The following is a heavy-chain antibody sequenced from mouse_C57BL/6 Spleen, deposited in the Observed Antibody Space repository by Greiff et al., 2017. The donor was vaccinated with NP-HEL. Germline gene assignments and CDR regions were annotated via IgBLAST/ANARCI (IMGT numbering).Heavy chain of an antibody. CDR2: IYPGDGDT. J-gene: IGHJ4*01. D-gene: IGHD1-1*01. CDR1: GYAFSSYW. V-gene: IGHV1-80*01. CDR3: ARGGFTTVVARYAMDY. Sequence: QVQLKESGAELVKPGASVKISCKASGYAFSSYWMNWVKQRPGKGLEWIGQIYPGDGDTNYNGKFKGKATLTADKSSSTAYMQLSSLTSEDSAVYFGARGGFTTVVARYAMDYWGQGTSVTVSS.